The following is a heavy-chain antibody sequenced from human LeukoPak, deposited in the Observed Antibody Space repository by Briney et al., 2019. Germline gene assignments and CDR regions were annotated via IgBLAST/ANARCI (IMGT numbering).Heavy chain of an antibody. D-gene: IGHD3-16*01. CDR3: ARTSAYDYVWGSSFDY. Sequence: GGSLRLSCAASGFTFSSYAMSWVRQAPGKGLEWVSAISGSGGSTYYADSVKGRFTISRDNSKNTLYLQMNSLRAEDTAVYYCARTSAYDYVWGSSFDYWGQGTLVTVSS. J-gene: IGHJ4*02. CDR1: GFTFSSYA. V-gene: IGHV3-23*01. CDR2: ISGSGGST.